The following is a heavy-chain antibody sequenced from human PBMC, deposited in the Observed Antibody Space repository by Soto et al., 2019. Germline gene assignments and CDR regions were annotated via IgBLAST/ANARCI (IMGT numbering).Heavy chain of an antibody. Sequence: QLPLQESGSGLVKPSQTLSLTCTVSGVSIGSGDSSWCWIRHPPGKGLEWLGYIYHRGNTYSNPSLESRFTKSADTSQNQLSLTVRSVTDADTAMYYCGSRKYNMVAGPKWFDPWGQGILVSVSS. CDR3: GSRKYNMVAGPKWFDP. J-gene: IGHJ5*02. CDR1: GVSIGSGDSS. D-gene: IGHD1-20*01. CDR2: IYHRGNT. V-gene: IGHV4-30-2*01.